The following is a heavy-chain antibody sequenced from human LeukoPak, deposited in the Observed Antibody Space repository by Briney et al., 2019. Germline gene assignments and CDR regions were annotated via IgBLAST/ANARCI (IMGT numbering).Heavy chain of an antibody. D-gene: IGHD1-1*01. V-gene: IGHV3-7*01. J-gene: IGHJ4*02. Sequence: PGGSLRLSCAASGFPFSSYWMSWVRQAPWKGLEWVTNIKQDGSDKYYVDSVKGRFTISRDNAKNSLYLQVNSLRADDTAVYYCARLTGTTGFDYWGQGTLVTVSS. CDR1: GFPFSSYW. CDR3: ARLTGTTGFDY. CDR2: IKQDGSDK.